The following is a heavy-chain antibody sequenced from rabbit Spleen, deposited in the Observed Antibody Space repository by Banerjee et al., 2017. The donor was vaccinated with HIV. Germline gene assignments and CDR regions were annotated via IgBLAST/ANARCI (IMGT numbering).Heavy chain of an antibody. CDR2: IDSSIGDKA. V-gene: IGHV1S45*01. Sequence: EQLLESGGGLVQPGGSLKLSCKASGFSFSSGYWICWVRQAPGKGLEWIGCIDSSIGDKAYYATWAKGRFTCSKTSSTTVTLQLNSLTAADTTTYFCVREAGYGGYGDANLWGPGTLVTVS. J-gene: IGHJ4*01. CDR3: VREAGYGGYGDANL. D-gene: IGHD6-1*01. CDR1: GFSFSSGYW.